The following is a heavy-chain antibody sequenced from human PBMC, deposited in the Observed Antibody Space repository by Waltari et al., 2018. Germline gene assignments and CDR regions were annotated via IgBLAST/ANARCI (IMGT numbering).Heavy chain of an antibody. D-gene: IGHD2-15*01. CDR2: SNANTRNP. Sequence: QVQLVQSGSELKNPGASVKISCRTSGYIFTAHGMHWVRQAPTQGLQWMGWSNANTRNPTYAQGFTGRFVFSLDKSVDTAYLEISSLQSEDTAIYFCARDPKYCSGGTCKAWFDSWGQGTLVSVSS. J-gene: IGHJ5*01. V-gene: IGHV7-4-1*02. CDR1: GYIFTAHG. CDR3: ARDPKYCSGGTCKAWFDS.